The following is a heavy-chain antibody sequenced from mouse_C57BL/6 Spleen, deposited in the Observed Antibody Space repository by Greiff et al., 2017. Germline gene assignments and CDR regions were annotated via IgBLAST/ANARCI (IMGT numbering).Heavy chain of an antibody. CDR1: GFTFSSYT. J-gene: IGHJ2*01. Sequence: DVKLVESGGGLVKPGGSLKLSCAASGFTFSSYTMSWVRQTPEKRLEWVATISGGAGNTYYPDSVKGRFTISRDNAKNTLYLQIRSLRSEDTALYYCARHGGNYAYFDYWGQGTTRTVAS. D-gene: IGHD1-1*02. V-gene: IGHV5-9*01. CDR2: ISGGAGNT. CDR3: ARHGGNYAYFDY.